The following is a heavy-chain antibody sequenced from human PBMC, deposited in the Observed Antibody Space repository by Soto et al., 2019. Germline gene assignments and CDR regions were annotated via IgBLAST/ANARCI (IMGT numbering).Heavy chain of an antibody. V-gene: IGHV1-46*01. CDR1: GYTFTSYY. CDR3: ARGVGERRFLEWLSGYYYYYGMDA. D-gene: IGHD3-3*01. J-gene: IGHJ6*02. Sequence: ASVKVSCKASGYTFTSYYMHWVRQAPGQGLEWMGIINPSGGSTSYAQKFQGRVTMTRDTSTSTVYMGLSSLRSEDTAVYYCARGVGERRFLEWLSGYYYYYGMDAWGQGTTVTVSS. CDR2: INPSGGST.